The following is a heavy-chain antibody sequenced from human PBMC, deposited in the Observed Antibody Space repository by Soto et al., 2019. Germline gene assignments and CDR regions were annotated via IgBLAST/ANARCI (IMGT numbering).Heavy chain of an antibody. J-gene: IGHJ6*02. CDR3: ARRSRQRYYYYGMDV. CDR2: IKQDGSEK. Sequence: EVQLVESGGGLVQPGGSLRLSCAASGFTFSSYWMSWVRQAPGKGLEWVANIKQDGSEKYYVDSVKGRLTISRDNAKNSLYLQMNSLRAEDTAVYYCARRSRQRYYYYGMDVWGQGTTVTVSS. V-gene: IGHV3-7*01. CDR1: GFTFSSYW.